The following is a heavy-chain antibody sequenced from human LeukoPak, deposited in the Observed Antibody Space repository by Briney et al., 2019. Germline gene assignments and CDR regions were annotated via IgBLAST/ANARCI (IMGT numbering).Heavy chain of an antibody. J-gene: IGHJ4*02. CDR1: GFTFSDAR. CDR3: TTDGTTGTTLTPHDY. D-gene: IGHD1-1*01. Sequence: PGRSLRLSCAVSGFTFSDARMSWVRQSPGKGLEWVGHIKRKTDGGTADYAAPVKGRFTISRDDSKNTLYLQINSLKTEDTSVYYCTTDGTTGTTLTPHDYWGQGTLVTVSS. CDR2: IKRKTDGGTA. V-gene: IGHV3-15*01.